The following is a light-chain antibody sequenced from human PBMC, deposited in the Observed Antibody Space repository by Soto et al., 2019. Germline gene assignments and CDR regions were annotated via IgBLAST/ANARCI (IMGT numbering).Light chain of an antibody. CDR1: SSDVGGYNY. V-gene: IGLV2-14*01. J-gene: IGLJ1*01. CDR3: SSYTSSSTLLYV. Sequence: QSALTQPASVSGSPGQSITISCTGTSSDVGGYNYVSWYQQHPGKAPKLMIYDVSNRPSGVSNRFSGSKSGHTASLTISGLQAEDEDDYYCSSYTSSSTLLYVFGTGTKLTVL. CDR2: DVS.